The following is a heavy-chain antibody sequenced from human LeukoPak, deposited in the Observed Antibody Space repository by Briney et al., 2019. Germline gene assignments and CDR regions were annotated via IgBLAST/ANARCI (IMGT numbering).Heavy chain of an antibody. CDR3: ARAGYCSSTSCYHQPNNWFDP. CDR2: ISAYNGNT. Sequence: ASVTVSCKASGYTFTSYGISWVRQAPGQGLEWMGWISAYNGNTNYAQKLQGRVTMTTDTSTSTAYMELRSLRSDDTAVYYCARAGYCSSTSCYHQPNNWFDPWGQGTLVTVSS. J-gene: IGHJ5*02. CDR1: GYTFTSYG. V-gene: IGHV1-18*01. D-gene: IGHD2-2*01.